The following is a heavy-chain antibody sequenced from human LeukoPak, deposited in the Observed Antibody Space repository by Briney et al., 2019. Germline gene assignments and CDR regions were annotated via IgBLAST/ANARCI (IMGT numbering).Heavy chain of an antibody. CDR1: GFTFSSYA. D-gene: IGHD3-22*01. CDR2: ISGSGIDT. CDR3: AKDSLPRYYDSSEPTFDY. V-gene: IGHV3-23*01. Sequence: GGSLRLSCAASGFTFSSYAMCWVRQAPGKGLEWVSAISGSGIDTYYADSVKGRFTISRDNSKNTLYLQMNSLSAVDTAVYYCAKDSLPRYYDSSEPTFDYWGQGILVTVSP. J-gene: IGHJ4*02.